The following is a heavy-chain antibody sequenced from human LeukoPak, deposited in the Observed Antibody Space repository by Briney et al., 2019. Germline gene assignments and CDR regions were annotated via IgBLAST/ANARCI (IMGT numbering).Heavy chain of an antibody. CDR3: ARDHDYGDLFDL. D-gene: IGHD4-17*01. V-gene: IGHV4-31*03. J-gene: IGHJ2*01. CDR2: IYYSGST. CDR1: GGSISSGGYY. Sequence: SETLSLTCTVSGGSISSGGYYWSWIRQHPGKGLEWIGYIYYSGSTYYNPSLKSRVTISVDTSKNQFSLKLSSVTAADTAVYYCARDHDYGDLFDLWGRGTLVTVSS.